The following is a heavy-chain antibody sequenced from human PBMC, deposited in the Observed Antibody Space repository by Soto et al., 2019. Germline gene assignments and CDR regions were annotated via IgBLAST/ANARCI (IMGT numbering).Heavy chain of an antibody. Sequence: QVQLQEAGPGLVRPSQTLSLTCTVAGGSMSENDYYWSWLRQSPVQGLQWIGYIYDTWTTSYSPSLKSRVTMSADTSRNQFSLKLTSVTAADTALYFCARGIVRGGFDIWGQGTLVTVSS. D-gene: IGHD3-10*02. J-gene: IGHJ3*02. V-gene: IGHV4-30-4*01. CDR3: ARGIVRGGFDI. CDR1: GGSMSENDYY. CDR2: IYDTWTT.